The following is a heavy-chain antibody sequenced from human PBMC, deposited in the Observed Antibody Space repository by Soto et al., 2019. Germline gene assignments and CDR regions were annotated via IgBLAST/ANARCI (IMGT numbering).Heavy chain of an antibody. CDR1: GYTFTSYA. D-gene: IGHD3-16*02. CDR2: INAGNGNT. V-gene: IGHV1-3*01. J-gene: IGHJ3*02. Sequence: QVQLVQSGAEVKKPGASVKVSCKASGYTFTSYAMHWVRQAPGQRLEWMGWINAGNGNTKYSQKFQGRVTITRDTSASTAYMELSSLRSEDTALYYCARPSMITFGGVIVDAFDIWGQGTMVTVSS. CDR3: ARPSMITFGGVIVDAFDI.